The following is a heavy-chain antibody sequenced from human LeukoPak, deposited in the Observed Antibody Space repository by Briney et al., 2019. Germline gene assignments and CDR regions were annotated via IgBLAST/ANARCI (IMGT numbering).Heavy chain of an antibody. Sequence: SETLSLTCTVSGGSISSGSYYWSWLRQPPGKGLEWIGYIFYSGTTYYNPSLKSRVTMSVDTSKNQFSLNLTSVSAADTALYYCARRGQQKFGEFDYWGQGTLVTVSS. CDR3: ARRGQQKFGEFDY. D-gene: IGHD3-3*01. V-gene: IGHV4-30-4*08. CDR2: IFYSGTT. J-gene: IGHJ4*02. CDR1: GGSISSGSYY.